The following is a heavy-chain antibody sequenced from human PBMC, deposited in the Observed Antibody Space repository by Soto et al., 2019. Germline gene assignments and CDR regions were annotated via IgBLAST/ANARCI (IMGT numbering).Heavy chain of an antibody. CDR3: AKDARQVAALEGYFDY. CDR1: GFTFSSYA. CDR2: ISGSGGST. J-gene: IGHJ4*02. Sequence: GGSLRLSCAASGFTFSSYAMSWVRQAPGKGLEWVSAISGSGGSTYYADSVKGRFTISRDNSKNRLYLQMNSLRAEDTAVYYCAKDARQVAALEGYFDYWGQGTLVTVSS. V-gene: IGHV3-23*01. D-gene: IGHD6-13*01.